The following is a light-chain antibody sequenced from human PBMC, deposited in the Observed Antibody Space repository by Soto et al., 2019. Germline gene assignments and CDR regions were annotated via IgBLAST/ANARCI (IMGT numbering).Light chain of an antibody. V-gene: IGLV2-14*01. J-gene: IGLJ2*01. Sequence: QSALTQPASVSGSPGQSITISCTGTSSDVGNYNYVSWYQETPGKAPRLIIYQVTNRPSGVSNRFSGSKSGNTASLTISGLQADDEADYYCTSFSTCSSYVIFGGGTKLTVL. CDR3: TSFSTCSSYVI. CDR2: QVT. CDR1: SSDVGNYNY.